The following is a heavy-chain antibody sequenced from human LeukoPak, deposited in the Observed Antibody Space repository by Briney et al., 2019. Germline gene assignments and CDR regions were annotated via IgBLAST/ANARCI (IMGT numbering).Heavy chain of an antibody. J-gene: IGHJ6*03. V-gene: IGHV1-69*04. CDR3: ARDRTGYYYMDV. CDR1: GGTFSSYT. CDR2: IIPILGIA. Sequence: ASVKVSCKASGGTFSSYTISWVRQAPGQGLEWMGRIIPILGIANYAQKFQGRVTITADKSTSTAYMELSSLRSEDTAVYYCARDRTGYYYMDVWGKGTTVTVSS. D-gene: IGHD7-27*01.